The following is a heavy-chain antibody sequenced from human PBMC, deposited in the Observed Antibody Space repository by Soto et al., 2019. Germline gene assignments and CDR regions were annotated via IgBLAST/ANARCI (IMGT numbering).Heavy chain of an antibody. V-gene: IGHV3-13*05. D-gene: IGHD2-15*01. Sequence: GGSLRLSCAASGFTLSAYDMHWVRQAEGKGLEWVSALGTADDPYYLVSVKGRFTISRENAKNSLYLQMNNLRAGDTAVYYCARAYSGRLPRRADYYYAMDVWGQGTTVTVSS. CDR2: LGTADDP. J-gene: IGHJ6*02. CDR3: ARAYSGRLPRRADYYYAMDV. CDR1: GFTLSAYD.